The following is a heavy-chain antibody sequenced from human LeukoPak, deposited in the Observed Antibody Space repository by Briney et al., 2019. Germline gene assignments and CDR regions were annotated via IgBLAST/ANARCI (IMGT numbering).Heavy chain of an antibody. D-gene: IGHD2-21*01. Sequence: SETLSLTCTVSGGSISSYYWSWIRPPPGKGLGWMGYIYYSGSTNYNPSLKSRVTISVDTSKNQFSLKLSSVTAADTAVYYCARGMLFRAFDIWGQGTMVTVSS. CDR1: GGSISSYY. J-gene: IGHJ3*02. CDR3: ARGMLFRAFDI. V-gene: IGHV4-59*01. CDR2: IYYSGST.